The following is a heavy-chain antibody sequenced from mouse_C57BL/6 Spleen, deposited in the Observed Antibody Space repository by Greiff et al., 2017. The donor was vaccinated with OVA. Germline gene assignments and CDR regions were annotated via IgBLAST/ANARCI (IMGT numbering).Heavy chain of an antibody. CDR3: ARGVTDY. CDR1: GYAFSSSW. V-gene: IGHV1-82*01. Sequence: VQLQQSGPELVKPGASVKISCKASGYAFSSSWMNWVKQRPGKGLEWIGRIYPGDGDTNYNGKFKGKATLTADKSSSTAYMQLSSLTSEDSAVYFCARGVTDYWGQGTTLTVSS. J-gene: IGHJ2*01. D-gene: IGHD2-2*01. CDR2: IYPGDGDT.